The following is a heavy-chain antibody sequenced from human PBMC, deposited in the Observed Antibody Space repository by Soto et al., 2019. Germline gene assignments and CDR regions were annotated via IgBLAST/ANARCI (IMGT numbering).Heavy chain of an antibody. CDR2: SRNKADSYTP. J-gene: IGHJ4*02. D-gene: IGHD1-7*01. Sequence: GGSLRLSCAVSGFTFSDHHMDWVRQAPGKGLEWVGRSRNKADSYTPEYAASVKGRFTISRDDSKNSLYLQVDSLKTDDTAVYTCACDYRNYGGRGPLVTVS. CDR3: ACDYRNY. CDR1: GFTFSDHH. V-gene: IGHV3-72*01.